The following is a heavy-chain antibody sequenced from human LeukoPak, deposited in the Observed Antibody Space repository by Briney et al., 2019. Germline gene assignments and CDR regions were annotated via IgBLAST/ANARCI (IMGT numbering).Heavy chain of an antibody. CDR2: ISDDGSQK. V-gene: IGHV3-30*03. Sequence: GGSLRLSCAASEFTFSSYAMDWVRRAPGKGLESVAVISDDGSQKYYADSAKGRFTISRDNSKNTLYLEMNSLRAEDTAVYYCAREGQHSRDGYGLESRHFDYWAQGTLVTVSS. CDR1: EFTFSSYA. CDR3: AREGQHSRDGYGLESRHFDY. D-gene: IGHD5-24*01. J-gene: IGHJ4*02.